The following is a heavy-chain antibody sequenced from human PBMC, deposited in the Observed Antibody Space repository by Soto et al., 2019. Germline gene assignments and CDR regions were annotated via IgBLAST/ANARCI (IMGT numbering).Heavy chain of an antibody. CDR1: GFTFSGYW. D-gene: IGHD4-4*01. Sequence: SGGSLRLSCEASGFTFSGYWMSWVRQAPGKGLEWVADIKHDGSVQYYVDSVKGRFTISRDNAKKLLYLQMNGLRAEDTALYYCARAPYSNAWYRFDLWGQGTLVTVYS. CDR2: IKHDGSVQ. CDR3: ARAPYSNAWYRFDL. V-gene: IGHV3-7*03. J-gene: IGHJ4*02.